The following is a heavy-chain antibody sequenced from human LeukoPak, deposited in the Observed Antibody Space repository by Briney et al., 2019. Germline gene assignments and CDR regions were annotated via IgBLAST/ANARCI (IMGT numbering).Heavy chain of an antibody. CDR1: GDSISRSPYY. V-gene: IGHV4-39*07. J-gene: IGHJ4*02. D-gene: IGHD4-23*01. CDR2: IYYSGNT. Sequence: SETLSLTCTVSGDSISRSPYYWGWIRQPPGKGLEWLGSIYYSGNTYHSAPLKSRLIISVDTSKNKFSLELRSVTAADTAVYYCARYYDDYGGDSVDDYWGQGTLVTVSS. CDR3: ARYYDDYGGDSVDDY.